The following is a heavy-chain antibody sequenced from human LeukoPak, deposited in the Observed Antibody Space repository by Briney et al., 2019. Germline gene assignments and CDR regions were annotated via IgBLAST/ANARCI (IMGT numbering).Heavy chain of an antibody. CDR3: ARVVVVAATDYFDY. D-gene: IGHD2-15*01. Sequence: GGSLRLSCAASGFTFSTYSMNWVRQAPGKGLEWVSSISSSSSYIYYADSVKGRFTISRDNAKNSLYLQMNSLRAEDTAVYYCARVVVVAATDYFDYWGQGTLVTVSS. CDR1: GFTFSTYS. V-gene: IGHV3-21*01. CDR2: ISSSSSYI. J-gene: IGHJ4*02.